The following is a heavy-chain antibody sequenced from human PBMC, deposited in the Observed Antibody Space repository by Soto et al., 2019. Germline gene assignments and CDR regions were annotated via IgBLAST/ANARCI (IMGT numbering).Heavy chain of an antibody. CDR2: IYYSGST. V-gene: IGHV4-39*01. CDR1: GGSISSSSYY. Sequence: LETLSLTCTVSGGSISSSSYYWGWIRQPPGKGLEWIGSIYYSGSTYYNPSLKSRVTISVDTSKSQFSLKLSSVTAADTAVYYCTCIFSGGYGYGFYYYGMDVWGQGTTVTVSS. J-gene: IGHJ6*02. CDR3: TCIFSGGYGYGFYYYGMDV. D-gene: IGHD5-18*01.